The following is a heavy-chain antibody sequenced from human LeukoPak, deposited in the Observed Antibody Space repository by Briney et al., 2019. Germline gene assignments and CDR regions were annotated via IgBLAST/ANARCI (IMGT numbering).Heavy chain of an antibody. Sequence: GGSLRLSCTASGFTFGDYAMSWVRQAPGKGLEWVGFIGSKAYGGTTEYAASVKGRFTISRDDSKSIAYLQMNSLKTEDTAVYYCTRGDYGDFDYWGQGTLVTVSS. CDR2: IGSKAYGGTT. CDR3: TRGDYGDFDY. CDR1: GFTFGDYA. J-gene: IGHJ4*02. D-gene: IGHD4-17*01. V-gene: IGHV3-49*04.